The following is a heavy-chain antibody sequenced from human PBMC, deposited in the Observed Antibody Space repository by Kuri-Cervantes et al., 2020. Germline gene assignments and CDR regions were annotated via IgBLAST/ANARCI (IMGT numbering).Heavy chain of an antibody. V-gene: IGHV3-30*02. CDR3: AHSSGWYNGPLDY. CDR2: IWYDGSNK. J-gene: IGHJ4*02. CDR1: GFTFSSYG. D-gene: IGHD6-19*01. Sequence: GESLKISCAASGFTFSSYGMHWVRQAPGKGQEWVAVIWYDGSNKYYADSVKGRFTISRDNSKNTLYLQMNSLRAEDTAVYYCAHSSGWYNGPLDYWGQGTLVTVSS.